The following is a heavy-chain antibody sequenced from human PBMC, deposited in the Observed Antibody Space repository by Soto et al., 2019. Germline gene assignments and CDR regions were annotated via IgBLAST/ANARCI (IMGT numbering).Heavy chain of an antibody. V-gene: IGHV4-30-4*01. CDR3: ARVVDGYNFPFDY. D-gene: IGHD5-12*01. CDR2: IYYSRST. CDR1: GGSFSSGNYH. J-gene: IGHJ4*02. Sequence: QVQLQESGPGLVKPSQTLSLTCTVSGGSFSSGNYHWSWIRQPPGKGLEWIGFIYYSRSTYYNPSHKSRVMTSQDTPKNLFSLRLSPLTSADTAIYYCARVVDGYNFPFDYWGQGILVTVSS.